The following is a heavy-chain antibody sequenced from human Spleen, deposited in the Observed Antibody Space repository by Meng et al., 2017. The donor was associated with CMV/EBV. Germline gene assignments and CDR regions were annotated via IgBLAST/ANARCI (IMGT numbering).Heavy chain of an antibody. D-gene: IGHD6-13*01. CDR1: GYSFDTYW. J-gene: IGHJ5*02. V-gene: IGHV5-51*01. Sequence: GGSLRLSCKASGYSFDTYWIGWVRQMPGKGLEWMGIIYPGDSETRYSPSFQGQVTISADKSITTAYLQWNSLKASDTAMYFCARHGLKRQPHHWGQGTRVTVSS. CDR3: ARHGLKRQPHH. CDR2: IYPGDSET.